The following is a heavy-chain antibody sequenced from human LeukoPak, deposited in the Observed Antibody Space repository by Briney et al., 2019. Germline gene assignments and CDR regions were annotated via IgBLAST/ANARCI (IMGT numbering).Heavy chain of an antibody. D-gene: IGHD2-2*01. J-gene: IGHJ6*02. CDR1: GFTFSSYA. Sequence: GGSLRLSCAASGFTFSSYAMSWVRQAPGKGLEWVSAISGSGGSTYYADSVKGRFTISRDNSKNTLYLQMNSLRAEDTAVYYCAKGLGYCSSTSCPPIYYGMDVWGQGTTVTVSS. CDR2: ISGSGGST. V-gene: IGHV3-23*01. CDR3: AKGLGYCSSTSCPPIYYGMDV.